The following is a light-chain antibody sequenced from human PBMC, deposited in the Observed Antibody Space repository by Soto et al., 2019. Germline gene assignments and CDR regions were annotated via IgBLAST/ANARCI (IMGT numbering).Light chain of an antibody. CDR2: DAS. V-gene: IGKV3-15*01. CDR3: QHYGSSPLT. J-gene: IGKJ4*01. Sequence: EIVMTQSPATLSMSPGERATLSCRASQSIGANLAWYQLRPGQAPRLLIYDASTRATGIPARFSGSGSGTDFTLTIRRLEPEDFAMYYCQHYGSSPLTFGGGTKVEIK. CDR1: QSIGAN.